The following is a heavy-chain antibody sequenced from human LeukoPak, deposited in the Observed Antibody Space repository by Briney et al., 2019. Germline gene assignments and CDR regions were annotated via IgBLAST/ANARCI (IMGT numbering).Heavy chain of an antibody. CDR3: AREGGGAVAGTGEDAFDI. J-gene: IGHJ3*02. CDR2: IYTSGST. CDR1: GGSISSYY. D-gene: IGHD6-19*01. Sequence: SETLSLTCTVSGGSISSYYWSWIRQPAGRGLEWIGRIYTSGSTNYNPSLKSRVTMSVDTSKNQFSLKLSSVTAADTAVYYCAREGGGAVAGTGEDAFDIWGQGTMVTVSS. V-gene: IGHV4-4*07.